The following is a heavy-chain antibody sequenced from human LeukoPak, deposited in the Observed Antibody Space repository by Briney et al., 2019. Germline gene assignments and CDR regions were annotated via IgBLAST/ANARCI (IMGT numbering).Heavy chain of an antibody. V-gene: IGHV3-30*04. CDR3: ARGTRELDY. CDR2: ISYDGLNY. D-gene: IGHD1-1*01. J-gene: IGHJ4*02. Sequence: PGGSLRLSCAASGFTFSSYAMHWVRQAPGKGLEWVAIISYDGLNYHYTDSVKGRFTISRDNSKNMLYLQMNSLRGEDTAVYYCARGTRELDYWGQGTLVTVSS. CDR1: GFTFSSYA.